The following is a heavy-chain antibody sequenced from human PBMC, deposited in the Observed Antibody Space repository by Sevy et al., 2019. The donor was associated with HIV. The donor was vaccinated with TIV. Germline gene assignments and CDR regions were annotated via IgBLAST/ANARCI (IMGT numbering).Heavy chain of an antibody. V-gene: IGHV3-66*01. J-gene: IGHJ6*02. Sequence: GGSLRLSCAASGFTVGSNYMSWVRQAPGKGLEWVSIIYSGVTTSYADSVKGRFTISRDNSKNTLYLQMNSLRAEDTAVYYCAREGIVVVPAATSYGMDVWGQGTTVTVSS. D-gene: IGHD2-2*01. CDR2: IYSGVTT. CDR1: GFTVGSNY. CDR3: AREGIVVVPAATSYGMDV.